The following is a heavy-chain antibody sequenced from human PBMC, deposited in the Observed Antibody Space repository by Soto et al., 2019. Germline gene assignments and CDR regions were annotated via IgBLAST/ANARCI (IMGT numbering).Heavy chain of an antibody. CDR3: ARAADCSGGSCYFFLGY. Sequence: QVQLQESGPGLVKPSQTLSLTCTVSGGSISSGDYYWSWIRQPPGKGLEWIGYIYYSGSTYYNPALKSRVTIAVETSKNQFSLKLSSVTAADTAVYYCARAADCSGGSCYFFLGYWGQGTLVTVSS. CDR2: IYYSGST. CDR1: GGSISSGDYY. D-gene: IGHD2-15*01. J-gene: IGHJ4*02. V-gene: IGHV4-30-4*01.